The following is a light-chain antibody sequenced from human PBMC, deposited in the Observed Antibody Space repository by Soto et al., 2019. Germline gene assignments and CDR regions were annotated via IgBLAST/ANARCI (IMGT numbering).Light chain of an antibody. CDR2: GAS. V-gene: IGKV3-20*01. Sequence: EIVLTQSPGTLSLSPGDRATLSCRASQSVGTYLAWYQQKPGQAPRLLIYGASSRATGIPDRFSGSGSGTDFTLTISRLEPEDFAVYYCQQYGGSPRTFGQGTKVDIK. CDR1: QSVGTY. J-gene: IGKJ1*01. CDR3: QQYGGSPRT.